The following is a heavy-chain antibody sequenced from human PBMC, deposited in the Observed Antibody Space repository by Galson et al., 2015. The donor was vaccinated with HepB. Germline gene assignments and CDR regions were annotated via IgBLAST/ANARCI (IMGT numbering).Heavy chain of an antibody. J-gene: IGHJ4*02. D-gene: IGHD6-6*01. CDR3: ARGDGQLGRHFDY. Sequence: SVKVSCKASGGTFSSYAISWVRQAPGQGLEWMGGIIPIFGIANYAQKFQGRVTITADESTSTAYMELSSLRSEDTAVYYCARGDGQLGRHFDYWGQGTLVTVSS. CDR1: GGTFSSYA. V-gene: IGHV1-69*13. CDR2: IIPIFGIA.